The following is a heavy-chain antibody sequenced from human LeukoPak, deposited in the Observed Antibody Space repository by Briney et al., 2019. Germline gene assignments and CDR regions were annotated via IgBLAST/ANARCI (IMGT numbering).Heavy chain of an antibody. D-gene: IGHD1-26*01. CDR1: GGSISSGGYY. J-gene: IGHJ4*02. CDR3: ARVPPECGSACFDY. Sequence: SETLSLTCTVSGGSISSGGYYWSWIRQPPGKGLEWIGYNYHSGSTYYNPSLQSRVTISVDRSKKQFSLKLSSVTAADTAVYYCARVPPECGSACFDYWGQGTLVTVSS. CDR2: NYHSGST. V-gene: IGHV4-30-2*01.